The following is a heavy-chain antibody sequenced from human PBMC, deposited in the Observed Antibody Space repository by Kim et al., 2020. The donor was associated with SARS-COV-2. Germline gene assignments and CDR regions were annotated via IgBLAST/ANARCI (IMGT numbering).Heavy chain of an antibody. V-gene: IGHV3-30*15. J-gene: IGHJ3*02. CDR3: ARGKNYYDSSGYKDAFDI. D-gene: IGHD3-22*01. Sequence: KGRFTISRDNSKNTLYLQMSSLSAEDTAIYYCARGKNYYDSSGYKDAFDIWGQGTMVTVSS.